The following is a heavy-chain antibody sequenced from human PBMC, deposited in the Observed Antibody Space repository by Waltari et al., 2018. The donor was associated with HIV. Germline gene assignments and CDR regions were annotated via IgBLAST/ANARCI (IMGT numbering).Heavy chain of an antibody. CDR1: GFTSIPYG. J-gene: IGHJ5*02. D-gene: IGHD6-13*01. V-gene: IGHV3-21*01. CDR2: ISSTGSFI. Sequence: VPLVESGRGLVTPGGSLTLAFLAPGFTSIPYGLNWLRQAPGKGPEWVSYISSTGSFIYYADSVKGRFTISRDNAKNSLYLQIDSLRADDTSGYYCARDGRGSSWSRNWFDPWGQGIQVTVSS. CDR3: ARDGRGSSWSRNWFDP.